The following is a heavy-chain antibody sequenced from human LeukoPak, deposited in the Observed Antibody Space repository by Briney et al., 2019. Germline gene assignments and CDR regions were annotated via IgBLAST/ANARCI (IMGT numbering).Heavy chain of an antibody. V-gene: IGHV3-23*01. J-gene: IGHJ4*02. CDR1: GFTFSSYN. D-gene: IGHD1-1*01. Sequence: GGSLRLSCAASGFTFSSYNMSWVRRAPGKGLEWVSAISGSGGSTYYADSVKGRFTISRDKSKNTLYLQMNSLRAEDTALYYCAKDAPSGTYFDYWGQGTLVTVSS. CDR3: AKDAPSGTYFDY. CDR2: ISGSGGST.